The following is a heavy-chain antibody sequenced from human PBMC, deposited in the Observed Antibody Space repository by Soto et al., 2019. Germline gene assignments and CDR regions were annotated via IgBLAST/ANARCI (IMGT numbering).Heavy chain of an antibody. CDR3: AADGDFWSXHYNFDY. J-gene: IGHJ4*02. D-gene: IGHD3-3*01. CDR1: GFTFSSTA. Sequence: GASVKVSCKTSGFTFSSTAMQWVRQARGQRLEWIRWIVVGSGNTNYAQKFQERVTIARDMSTSTVYMELSSLRSEDTAVYYCAADGDFWSXHYNFDYWGQGTLVTVSS. V-gene: IGHV1-58*02. CDR2: IVVGSGNT.